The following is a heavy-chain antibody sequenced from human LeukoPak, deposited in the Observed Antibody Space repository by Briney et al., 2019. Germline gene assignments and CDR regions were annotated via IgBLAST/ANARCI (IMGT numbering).Heavy chain of an antibody. CDR2: ISYSGST. Sequence: SETLSLTCTVSGGSISSYCWSWIRQPPGKGLEWIGYISYSGSTNYNPSLKSRVTISVDTSKNQFSLKLSSVTAADTAVYYCARDTDYYDSSGYRQPYYFDYWGQGTLVTVSS. CDR3: ARDTDYYDSSGYRQPYYFDY. D-gene: IGHD3-22*01. CDR1: GGSISSYC. V-gene: IGHV4-59*01. J-gene: IGHJ4*02.